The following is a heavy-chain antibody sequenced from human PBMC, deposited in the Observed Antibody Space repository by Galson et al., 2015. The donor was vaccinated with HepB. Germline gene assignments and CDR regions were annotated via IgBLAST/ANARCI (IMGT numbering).Heavy chain of an antibody. Sequence: SLRLSCAASGFTFSSYWMSWVRQAPGKGLEWVANIKQDGSEKYYVDSVKGRFTISRDNAKNSLYLQMNSLRAEDTAVYYCARDLWRDIAVAGHGVGLGYWGQGTLVTVSS. J-gene: IGHJ4*02. CDR1: GFTFSSYW. CDR3: ARDLWRDIAVAGHGVGLGY. V-gene: IGHV3-7*01. CDR2: IKQDGSEK. D-gene: IGHD6-19*01.